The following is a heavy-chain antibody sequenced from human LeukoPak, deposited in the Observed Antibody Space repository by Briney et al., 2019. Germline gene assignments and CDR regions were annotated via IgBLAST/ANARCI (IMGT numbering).Heavy chain of an antibody. Sequence: PGGSLSLSCAASGFTFSSYWMTWVRQAPGKGLEWVANIKQDGSEKYYVDSVKGRFTISRDNAKNSLYLQMNSLRAEDTAVYYCARDQGGYDYPPDYWGQGTLVTVSS. CDR2: IKQDGSEK. D-gene: IGHD5-12*01. V-gene: IGHV3-7*04. J-gene: IGHJ4*02. CDR3: ARDQGGYDYPPDY. CDR1: GFTFSSYW.